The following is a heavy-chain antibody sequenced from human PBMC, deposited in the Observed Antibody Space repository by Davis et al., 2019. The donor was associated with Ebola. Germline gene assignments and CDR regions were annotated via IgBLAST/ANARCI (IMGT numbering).Heavy chain of an antibody. D-gene: IGHD3-10*01. CDR2: ISGSGGST. J-gene: IGHJ6*03. CDR3: AKEGYYGSGSYYRATRGCYMDV. V-gene: IGHV3-23*01. Sequence: PGGSLRLSCAASGFTFSSYAMSWVRQAPGKGLEWVSAISGSGGSTYYADSVKGRFTISRDNSKNTLYLQMNSLRAEDTAVYYCAKEGYYGSGSYYRATRGCYMDVWGKGTTVTVSS. CDR1: GFTFSSYA.